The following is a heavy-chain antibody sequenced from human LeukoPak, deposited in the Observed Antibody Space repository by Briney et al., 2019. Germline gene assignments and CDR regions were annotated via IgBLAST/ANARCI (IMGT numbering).Heavy chain of an antibody. CDR1: GFTFSSSA. J-gene: IGHJ4*02. CDR3: AKDEARFLEWLPLTYFDY. D-gene: IGHD3-3*01. V-gene: IGHV3-23*01. Sequence: GGSLRLSCAASGFTFSSSAMSWVRQVPGKGLEWVSGISASGGSTSYADSVEGRFTISRDNSKNTPYLQMNSLRAEDTAVYYCAKDEARFLEWLPLTYFDYWGQGTLVTVSS. CDR2: ISASGGST.